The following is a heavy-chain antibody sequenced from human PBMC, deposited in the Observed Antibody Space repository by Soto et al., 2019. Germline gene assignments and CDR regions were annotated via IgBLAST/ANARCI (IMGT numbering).Heavy chain of an antibody. J-gene: IGHJ4*02. V-gene: IGHV4-34*01. Sequence: SETLSLTCAVSGGSFNDYYWIWIRQPPGKGLEWLGDIRDSGGTNYNPSLKSRVTISVDRSKNQFSLKLSSVTAADTAVYYCARRHYYDSSGYYWLAFAYWGQGTLVTVSS. CDR1: GGSFNDYY. D-gene: IGHD3-22*01. CDR3: ARRHYYDSSGYYWLAFAY. CDR2: IRDSGGT.